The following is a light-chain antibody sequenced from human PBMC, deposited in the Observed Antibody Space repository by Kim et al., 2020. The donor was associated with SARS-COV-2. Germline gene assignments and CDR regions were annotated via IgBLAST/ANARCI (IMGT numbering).Light chain of an antibody. CDR3: AAWDDSLNGYV. Sequence: QSVLTQPPSVSEAPRQRVTISCSGSSSNIGKTAVNWYQQLPGKAPKLLIYYDDLLPSGVSDRYSGSKSGTSASLVISGLQSEDEADYYCAAWDDSLNGYVFGTGTKVTVL. CDR1: SSNIGKTA. CDR2: YDD. V-gene: IGLV1-36*01. J-gene: IGLJ1*01.